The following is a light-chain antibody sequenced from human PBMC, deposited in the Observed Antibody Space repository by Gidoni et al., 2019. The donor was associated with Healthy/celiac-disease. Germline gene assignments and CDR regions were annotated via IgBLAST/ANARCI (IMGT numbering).Light chain of an antibody. CDR3: QQSYSTPPT. Sequence: DIQMTQSPSSLSASVGDRVTITCRASQSISSYLNWYQQKPGKAPKLLIYAASSLQSGFPSRFSGSGSGTDITHTISSLQPEDFATYYCQQSYSTPPTYGQGTKVEIK. CDR2: AAS. J-gene: IGKJ1*01. CDR1: QSISSY. V-gene: IGKV1-39*01.